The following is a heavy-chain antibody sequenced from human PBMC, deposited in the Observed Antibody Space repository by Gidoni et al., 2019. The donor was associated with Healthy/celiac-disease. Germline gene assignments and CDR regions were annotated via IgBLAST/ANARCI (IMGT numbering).Heavy chain of an antibody. CDR3: ARDHRGIVANFDY. Sequence: EWVSYISSSGSTIYYADSVKGRFTISRDNAKNSLYLQMNSLRAEDTAVYYCARDHRGIVANFDYWGQGTLVTVSS. CDR2: ISSSGSTI. D-gene: IGHD5-12*01. J-gene: IGHJ4*02. V-gene: IGHV3-11*01.